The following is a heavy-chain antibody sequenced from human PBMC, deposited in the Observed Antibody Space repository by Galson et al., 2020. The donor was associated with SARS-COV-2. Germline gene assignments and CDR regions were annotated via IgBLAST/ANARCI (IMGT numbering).Heavy chain of an antibody. CDR3: ARGGGGYDPRFYLYGMDV. V-gene: IGHV3-23*01. D-gene: IGHD5-12*01. CDR2: ISDTGDTT. J-gene: IGHJ6*02. CDR1: GFTFNIYA. Sequence: GGSLRLSCAATGFTFNIYAMIWVRQAPGKGLEWVSGISDTGDTTYYADSVKGRFTISRYKSKNTVYLQMNSLRVEDTATYYCARGGGGYDPRFYLYGMDVWGQGTTVNVAS.